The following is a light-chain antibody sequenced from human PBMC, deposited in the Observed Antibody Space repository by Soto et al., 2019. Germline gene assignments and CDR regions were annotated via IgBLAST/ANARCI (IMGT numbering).Light chain of an antibody. V-gene: IGKV1-27*01. CDR3: QKYNSGPRT. J-gene: IGKJ4*01. Sequence: DVQIHQAPSSLSASVGDRVTMTCRASQGISKYLAWYQQKPGKVPKLLIYDASILHSWVPSRFSGSGPGTDFTLTIRSLQPEDGATYYCQKYNSGPRTFGGCTKVEIK. CDR2: DAS. CDR1: QGISKY.